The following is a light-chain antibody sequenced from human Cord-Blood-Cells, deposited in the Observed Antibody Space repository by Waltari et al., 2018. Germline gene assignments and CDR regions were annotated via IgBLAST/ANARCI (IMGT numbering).Light chain of an antibody. CDR3: AAWDDSLNGWV. CDR2: SNN. Sequence: QSVLTQPPSASGTPGQRVTISCSGSSSTIGSNTANCYQQLPGPAPQLLIYSNNQRPSGVPDRFSGSKSGTSASLAISGLQSEDEADYYCAAWDDSLNGWVFGGGTKLTVL. V-gene: IGLV1-44*01. J-gene: IGLJ3*02. CDR1: SSTIGSNT.